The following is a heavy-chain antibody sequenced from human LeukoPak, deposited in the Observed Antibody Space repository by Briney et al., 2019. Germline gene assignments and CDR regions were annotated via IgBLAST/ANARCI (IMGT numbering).Heavy chain of an antibody. CDR3: ARQYIDILTGYHRGEPYWYFDL. J-gene: IGHJ2*01. D-gene: IGHD3-9*01. V-gene: IGHV4-39*01. CDR2: IYYSGRT. Sequence: PSETLSLTCTVSGGSISSSSYYWGWIRQPPGKGLEWIGYIYYSGRTYYNPSLKSRVTISVDTSKNQFSLKLSSVTAADTAVYYCARQYIDILTGYHRGEPYWYFDLWGRGTLVTVSS. CDR1: GGSISSSSYY.